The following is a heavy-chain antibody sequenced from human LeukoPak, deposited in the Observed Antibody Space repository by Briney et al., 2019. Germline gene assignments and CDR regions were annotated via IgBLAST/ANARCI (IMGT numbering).Heavy chain of an antibody. J-gene: IGHJ4*02. Sequence: GGSLRLSCAASGFTVSRYYMSWVRQAPGKGLEWVSVIYSGGTPFYPDPVKGRFTISRDISKNTVYLQMNSLRAEDTAVYYCASTRDYGGNFYYFDYWGQGTLVAVSS. CDR3: ASTRDYGGNFYYFDY. CDR1: GFTVSRYY. CDR2: IYSGGTP. D-gene: IGHD4-23*01. V-gene: IGHV3-66*01.